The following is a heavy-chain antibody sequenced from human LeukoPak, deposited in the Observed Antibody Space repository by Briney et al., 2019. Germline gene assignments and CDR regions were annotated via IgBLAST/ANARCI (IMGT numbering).Heavy chain of an antibody. CDR2: ICGGGNI. D-gene: IGHD2-8*01. J-gene: IGHJ4*02. V-gene: IGHV3-53*01. CDR3: ATGVASGGPPMC. CDR1: GLTVSSIC. Sequence: GGSLRLSCAASGLTVSSICLSWVRQAPGKGLKWVSVICGGGNISYADSVKGRFTISRDNSKNTVYLQMNSLRAEDTAVYYCATGVASGGPPMCWGQGTLVTVSS.